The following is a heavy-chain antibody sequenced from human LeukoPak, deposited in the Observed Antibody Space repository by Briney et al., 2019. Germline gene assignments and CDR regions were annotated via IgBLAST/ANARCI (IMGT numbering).Heavy chain of an antibody. CDR3: ARFGGGQPERRRFDY. D-gene: IGHD1-1*01. CDR1: GGSISSYY. V-gene: IGHV4-59*12. J-gene: IGHJ4*02. CDR2: IYYSGST. Sequence: SETLSLTCTVFGGSISSYYWSWIRQPPGKGLEWIGYIYYSGSTNYNPSLKSRVTISVDTSKNQFSLKLSSVPAAATAVFYCARFGGGQPERRRFDYWGQGTLVTVSS.